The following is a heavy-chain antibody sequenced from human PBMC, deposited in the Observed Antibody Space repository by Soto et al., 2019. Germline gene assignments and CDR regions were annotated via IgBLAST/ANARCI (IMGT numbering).Heavy chain of an antibody. V-gene: IGHV4-4*02. J-gene: IGHJ2*01. CDR1: GGSISSSNW. CDR3: ARAGVVGATTLWYFDL. CDR2: IYHSGST. D-gene: IGHD1-26*01. Sequence: QVQLQESGPGLVKPSGTLSLTCAVSGGSISSSNWWSWVRQPPGKGLEWIGEIYHSGSTNYNPSLKRRVTISXGKXKXLFSLTLSSVTAADTAVYYCARAGVVGATTLWYFDLWGRGTLVTVSS.